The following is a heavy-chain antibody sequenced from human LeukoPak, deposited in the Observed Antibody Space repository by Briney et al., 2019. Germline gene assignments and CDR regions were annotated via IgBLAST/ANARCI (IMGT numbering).Heavy chain of an antibody. CDR3: ASVVVPAAGILVNWFDP. Sequence: SETLSLTCAVYIDSFSNYHWNWIRQTPAKGMEWIGEVNESGGTNISPSLRSRVILSVDTSRNQFSLKLISVTVADTAIYYCASVVVPAAGILVNWFDPWGQGTLVTVSS. J-gene: IGHJ5*02. D-gene: IGHD2-2*01. CDR2: VNESGGT. CDR1: IDSFSNYH. V-gene: IGHV4-34*01.